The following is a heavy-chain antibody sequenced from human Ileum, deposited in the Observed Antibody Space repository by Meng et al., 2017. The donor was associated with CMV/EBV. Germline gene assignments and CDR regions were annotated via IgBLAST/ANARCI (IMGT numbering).Heavy chain of an antibody. J-gene: IGHJ4*02. CDR1: GVPFSTSA. CDR2: ISGSGGHT. Sequence: SGVPFSTSAMNWVRQAPGKGLEWVSAISGSGGHTYNADSVKGRFTISRDNSKNTLYLQMNSLRAEDTAVYYCAKDSTGSYYRYYFDYWGQGTLVTVSS. V-gene: IGHV3-23*01. D-gene: IGHD3-16*02. CDR3: AKDSTGSYYRYYFDY.